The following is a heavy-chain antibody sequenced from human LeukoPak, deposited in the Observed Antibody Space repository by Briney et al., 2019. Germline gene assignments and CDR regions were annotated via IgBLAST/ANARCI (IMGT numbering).Heavy chain of an antibody. V-gene: IGHV3-21*04. CDR1: GFTFGSYS. J-gene: IGHJ6*02. CDR3: ARRAPFYYNSWSPTHDYGMDV. CDR2: ISSSSSYI. D-gene: IGHD3-10*01. Sequence: GGSLRLSCAAAGFTFGSYSMNWVRQAPGKEMEWVSSISSSSSYIYYADSVKGRFTMSRDNAKNSLYLQMNSLRAEDTAVYYCARRAPFYYNSWSPTHDYGMDVWGQGTTVTVSS.